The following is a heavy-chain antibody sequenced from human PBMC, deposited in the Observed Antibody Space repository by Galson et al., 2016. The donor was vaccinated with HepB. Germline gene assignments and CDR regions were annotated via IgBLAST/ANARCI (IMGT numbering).Heavy chain of an antibody. V-gene: IGHV3-21*04. Sequence: SLRLSCAASGFTFRAYTMNWVRQAPGKGLQWVSSISSGSRHISNADSLKGRFSISRDDAKNSVFLQMNSLTVDDTAKYFGARDRVDIVAAPSSIRNYYGIDVWGQGTTVTVSS. J-gene: IGHJ6*02. CDR2: ISSGSRHI. CDR3: ARDRVDIVAAPSSIRNYYGIDV. CDR1: GFTFRAYT. D-gene: IGHD5-12*01.